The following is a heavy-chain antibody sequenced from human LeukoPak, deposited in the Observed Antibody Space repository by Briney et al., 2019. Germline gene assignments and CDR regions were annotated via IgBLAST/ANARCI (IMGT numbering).Heavy chain of an antibody. CDR1: GGSFSGYY. D-gene: IGHD6-13*01. CDR3: ARGIAAAGIPWFDP. V-gene: IGHV4-34*01. Sequence: PSETLSPTCAVYGGSFSGYYWSWIRQPPGKGLEWIGEINHSGSTNYNPSLKSRDTISVDTSKNQFSLKLSSVTAADTAVYYCARGIAAAGIPWFDPWGQGTLVTVSS. CDR2: INHSGST. J-gene: IGHJ5*02.